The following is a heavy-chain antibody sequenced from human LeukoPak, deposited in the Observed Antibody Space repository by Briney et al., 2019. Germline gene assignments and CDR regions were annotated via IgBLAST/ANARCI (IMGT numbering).Heavy chain of an antibody. CDR3: AKDRDDYGDPDALEI. J-gene: IGHJ3*02. CDR1: GFTFNNYA. V-gene: IGHV3-23*01. D-gene: IGHD4-17*01. CDR2: VSGSGVDI. Sequence: GGSLRLSWAASGFTFNNYAMNWVRQAPGQGLEWVSVVSGSGVDIKYADSVKGRFTITRDNSRNTLYLQMNSLRVEDTALYYCAKDRDDYGDPDALEIWGQGTMVTVSS.